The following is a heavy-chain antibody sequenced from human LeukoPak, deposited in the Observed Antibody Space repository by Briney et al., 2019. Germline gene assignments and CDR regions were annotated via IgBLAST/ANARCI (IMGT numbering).Heavy chain of an antibody. Sequence: PSETLSLTCTVSGDSISSGIYFWTWIRQPAGKGLEWIGSIYYSGRPYYNPSLKSRVTISVDTSKNQFSLKLSSVTAADTAVYYCAKDVGELLSAFDIWGQGTMVTVSS. CDR1: GDSISSGIYF. CDR2: IYYSGRP. D-gene: IGHD3-10*01. CDR3: AKDVGELLSAFDI. J-gene: IGHJ3*02. V-gene: IGHV4-39*07.